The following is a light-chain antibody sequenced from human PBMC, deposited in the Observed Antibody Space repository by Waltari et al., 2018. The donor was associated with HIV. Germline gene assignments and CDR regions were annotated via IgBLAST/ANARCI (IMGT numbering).Light chain of an antibody. CDR3: QQYNNWPPAT. V-gene: IGKV3-15*01. CDR1: QNINFN. J-gene: IGKJ1*01. Sequence: ERIMTQSPATLSVSPGERATLSCRASQNINFNLAWYQQKPGQPPRLLIYGASTRATGIPVRFSGSGSGTEFTLTISSLQSEDFAVYYCQQYNNWPPATFGQGTKVEFK. CDR2: GAS.